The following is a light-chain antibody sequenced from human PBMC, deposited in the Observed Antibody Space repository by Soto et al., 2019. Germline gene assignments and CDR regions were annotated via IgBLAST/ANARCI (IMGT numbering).Light chain of an antibody. V-gene: IGKV3-15*01. J-gene: IGKJ3*01. CDR1: QSVTTK. CDR3: HQYNTGPPRFT. Sequence: EIVMTQSPAILSLSPGETATLSCRASQSVTTKLAWYQQRPGQTPRLLIYNASTRATAVPARFSGGGSVTEFSLNISSLQSDDFGVYYCHQYNTGPPRFTFGPGTKVDIK. CDR2: NAS.